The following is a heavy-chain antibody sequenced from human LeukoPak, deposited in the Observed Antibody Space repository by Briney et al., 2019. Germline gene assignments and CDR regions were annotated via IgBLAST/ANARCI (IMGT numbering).Heavy chain of an antibody. CDR3: ARSYYDSSGYYFGDAFNI. CDR2: INSDESNT. D-gene: IGHD3-22*01. CDR1: GXTFSSYW. V-gene: IGHV3-74*01. Sequence: PGGSLRLSCAASGXTFSSYWMHWVRQAPGKGLVWVSRINSDESNTNYADSVRGRFTISRDNAKNRLYLQMSSLRAEDTAMYYCARSYYDSSGYYFGDAFNIWGHGTMVTVSS. J-gene: IGHJ3*02.